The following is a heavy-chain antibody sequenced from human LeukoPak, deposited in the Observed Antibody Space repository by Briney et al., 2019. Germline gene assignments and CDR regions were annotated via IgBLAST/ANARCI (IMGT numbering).Heavy chain of an antibody. CDR1: GGSFSGDF. D-gene: IGHD3-10*02. J-gene: IGHJ4*02. CDR3: ATYHFRGDTHYFDY. V-gene: IGHV4-34*01. CDR2: INHGGST. Sequence: SETLSLTCAVYGGSFSGDFWSWIRQSPGKGLEWIGEINHGGSTNYNPSLQSRVTISVDTSNNQFSLKLSSVTAADTAVYYCATYHFRGDTHYFDYWGQGILVTVSS.